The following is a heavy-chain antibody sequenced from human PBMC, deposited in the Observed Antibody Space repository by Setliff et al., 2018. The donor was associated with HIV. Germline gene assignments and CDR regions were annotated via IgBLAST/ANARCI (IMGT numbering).Heavy chain of an antibody. CDR1: GDSISNYY. D-gene: IGHD1-7*01. J-gene: IGHJ6*03. CDR3: AKERGELSPALYYYYMDI. V-gene: IGHV4-4*07. Sequence: PSETLSLTCTVSGDSISNYYWTWIRQPAGKGLEWIGRIYTSGGTSYNPSLNGRVTMSLHTSKNQFSLKLNSVTAADTAVYYCAKERGELSPALYYYYMDIWGKGTTVTVSS. CDR2: IYTSGGT.